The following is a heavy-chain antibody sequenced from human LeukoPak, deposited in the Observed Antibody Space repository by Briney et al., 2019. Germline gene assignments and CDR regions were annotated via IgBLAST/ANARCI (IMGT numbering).Heavy chain of an antibody. CDR2: ISGYNGHT. Sequence: ASVKVSCKASGYTFTSCGISWVRQAPGQGLEWMGWISGYNGHTKYAQKFQGRVTMTTDTSTSTAYMELRSLRSDDTAVYYCVREENWFDPWRQGTLVTVSS. J-gene: IGHJ5*02. V-gene: IGHV1-18*01. CDR1: GYTFTSCG. CDR3: VREENWFDP.